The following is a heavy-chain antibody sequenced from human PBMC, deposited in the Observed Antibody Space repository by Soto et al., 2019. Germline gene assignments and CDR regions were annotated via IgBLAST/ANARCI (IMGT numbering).Heavy chain of an antibody. CDR3: AKEGMTTLTTFHYYYMDV. CDR1: GFTFRSYA. J-gene: IGHJ6*03. D-gene: IGHD4-17*01. V-gene: IGHV3-23*01. Sequence: GGSLRLSCAASGFTFRSYAMSWVRQAPWKGLEWVSVISCSGGSTYYAVSVKGRFTISMDISKNTLYLQMNSLRAEDTAVYYCAKEGMTTLTTFHYYYMDVWGKGTTVTVSS. CDR2: ISCSGGST.